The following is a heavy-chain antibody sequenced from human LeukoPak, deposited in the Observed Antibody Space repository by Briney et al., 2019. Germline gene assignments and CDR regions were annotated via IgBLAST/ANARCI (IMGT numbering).Heavy chain of an antibody. Sequence: PSETLSLTCTVSGGSISSGGYYWSWIRQHPGKGLEWIGYIYYSGSTYYNPSLKSRVTISVDTSKNQFSLELSSVTAADTAVYYCARTFYGEFSYWGQGTLVTVSS. CDR2: IYYSGST. CDR1: GGSISSGGYY. D-gene: IGHD4-17*01. CDR3: ARTFYGEFSY. J-gene: IGHJ4*02. V-gene: IGHV4-31*03.